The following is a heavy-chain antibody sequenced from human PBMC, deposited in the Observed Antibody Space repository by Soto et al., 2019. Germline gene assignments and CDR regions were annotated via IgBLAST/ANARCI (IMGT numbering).Heavy chain of an antibody. CDR3: ARPGATFCGGDCYSDY. Sequence: QVQLVQSGAEVKRPGASVKVSCKASGYTFTNFDLNWVRQAPGQGLEWMGWMNPNSGDTGYAHKFQGRVTMTRETSINTAYMELSSLKSEDTAVYFCARPGATFCGGDCYSDYWGQGTLVIVSS. CDR2: MNPNSGDT. J-gene: IGHJ4*02. CDR1: GYTFTNFD. D-gene: IGHD2-21*02. V-gene: IGHV1-8*02.